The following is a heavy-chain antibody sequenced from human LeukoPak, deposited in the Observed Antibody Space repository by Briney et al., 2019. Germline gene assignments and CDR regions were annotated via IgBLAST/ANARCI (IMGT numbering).Heavy chain of an antibody. J-gene: IGHJ4*02. CDR3: ARIPIVLITSGGY. CDR2: IYSDGST. Sequence: QSGGSLRLSCAASGFTVSSNYMTWVRQAPGRGLEWLSVIYSDGSTYYADSVKGRFTISRDNSKNTLYLQMNSLRAEDTAVYYCARIPIVLITSGGYWGQGTLVTVSS. V-gene: IGHV3-53*01. CDR1: GFTVSSNY. D-gene: IGHD3-22*01.